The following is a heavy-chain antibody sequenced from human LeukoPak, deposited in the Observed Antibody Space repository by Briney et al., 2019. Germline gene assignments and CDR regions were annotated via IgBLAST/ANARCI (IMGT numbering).Heavy chain of an antibody. Sequence: GGSLRLSCAASGFTFSSYWMSWVRQAPGKGLEWVANIKEDGSEKYYVDSVKGRFTISRDNAKHSLYLQMNSLRAEDTAVYYCARDPYSGNEAPFDYWGQGTLVTVSS. CDR3: ARDPYSGNEAPFDY. CDR2: IKEDGSEK. V-gene: IGHV3-7*01. J-gene: IGHJ4*02. D-gene: IGHD1-26*01. CDR1: GFTFSSYW.